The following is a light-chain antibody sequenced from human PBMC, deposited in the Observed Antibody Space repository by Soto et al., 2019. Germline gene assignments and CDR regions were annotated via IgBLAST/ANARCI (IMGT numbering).Light chain of an antibody. CDR2: GAS. CDR1: QSVSNNY. Sequence: ESVLTQSPGTLSLSPGERATLSCRAXQSVSNNYLAWYQQKPGQAPRLLIYGASTRATGIPDRFSGSGSGTDFTLTISRLEPEDSAVYYCQQYGSSPTWTFGQGTKVDIK. CDR3: QQYGSSPTWT. V-gene: IGKV3-20*01. J-gene: IGKJ1*01.